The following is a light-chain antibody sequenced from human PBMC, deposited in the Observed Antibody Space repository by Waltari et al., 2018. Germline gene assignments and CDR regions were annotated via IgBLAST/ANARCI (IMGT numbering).Light chain of an antibody. CDR2: DAS. J-gene: IGKJ1*01. V-gene: IGKV3-11*01. CDR1: QRVSRY. CDR3: QQRSNWPRT. Sequence: EIVLTQSPATLSLSPGEKATPSCRASQRVSRYLAWYQQKPDQAPRLLIYDASTRATGIPARFSGSGSGTDVTLTISSLEPEDFAVYYCQQRSNWPRTFGQGTKVEIK.